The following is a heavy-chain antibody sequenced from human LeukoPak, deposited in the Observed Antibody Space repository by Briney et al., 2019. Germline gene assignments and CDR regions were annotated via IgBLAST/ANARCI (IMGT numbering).Heavy chain of an antibody. CDR1: GGSISSGGYY. D-gene: IGHD6-13*01. J-gene: IGHJ3*02. Sequence: SETLSLTCTVSGGSISSGGYYWSWIRQHPGKGLEWIGYIYYSGSTYYNPSLKSRVTISVDTSKNQFSLKLSSVTAADTAVYYCARGGGYSSSWFTDAFDIWGQGTMVTVSS. CDR2: IYYSGST. V-gene: IGHV4-31*03. CDR3: ARGGGYSSSWFTDAFDI.